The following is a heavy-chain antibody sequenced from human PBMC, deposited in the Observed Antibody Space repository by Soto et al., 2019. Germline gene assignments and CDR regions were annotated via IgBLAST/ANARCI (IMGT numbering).Heavy chain of an antibody. D-gene: IGHD2-15*01. V-gene: IGHV4-39*01. CDR1: GYSVTSSDYY. J-gene: IGHJ6*02. Sequence: SETLSLTCSVSGYSVTSSDYYWAWIRQPPGKGLEWIGSMSYSGFTYYNPSLKSRVTLSVDTSKNQFSVRLNSVTAADTAVYYCAPLSVSLSGPYGIHVWGQGTTVTVSS. CDR2: MSYSGFT. CDR3: APLSVSLSGPYGIHV.